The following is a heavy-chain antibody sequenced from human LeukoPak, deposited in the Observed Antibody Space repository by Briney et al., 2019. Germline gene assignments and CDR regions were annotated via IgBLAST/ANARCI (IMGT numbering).Heavy chain of an antibody. J-gene: IGHJ4*02. D-gene: IGHD3-3*01. CDR2: IYYSGTT. CDR1: GGSISSYY. CDR3: ARAPFVEYNTAFLV. Sequence: PSETLSLTCTVSGGSISSYYWSWIRQPPGKGLEWIGYIYYSGTTNYNPSLKSRVTISVDTSKNQFPLRLSSVTAADTAVYYCARAPFVEYNTAFLVWGQGTLVTVSS. V-gene: IGHV4-59*01.